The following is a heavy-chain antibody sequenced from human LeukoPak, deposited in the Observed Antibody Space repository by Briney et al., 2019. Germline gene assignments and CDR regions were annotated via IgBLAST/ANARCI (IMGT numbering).Heavy chain of an antibody. CDR2: ISYDGNSK. J-gene: IGHJ2*01. V-gene: IGHV3-30-3*01. CDR1: GFTFSSYA. CDR3: ARDHEQWLVKGYFDL. D-gene: IGHD6-19*01. Sequence: GGSLRLSCAASGFTFSSYAMHWVRQAPGKGLEWVAVISYDGNSKYYADSAKGRFNISRDNSKNTLYLQMNSLRAEDTAVYYCARDHEQWLVKGYFDLWGRGTLVTVSS.